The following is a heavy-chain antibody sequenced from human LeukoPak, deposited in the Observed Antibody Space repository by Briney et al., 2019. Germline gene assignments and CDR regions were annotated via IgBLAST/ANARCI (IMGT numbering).Heavy chain of an antibody. D-gene: IGHD3-16*02. CDR2: IRHDGSNK. CDR1: GFTFSSYG. CDR3: AKDYDYVWGSYGWYFQH. Sequence: PGGSLRLSCAASGFTFSSYGMHWVRQAPGKGLEWVAFIRHDGSNKYYADSVRGRFTISRDNSKNTLYLQMNSLRAEDTAVYYCAKDYDYVWGSYGWYFQHWGQGTLVTVSS. V-gene: IGHV3-30*02. J-gene: IGHJ1*01.